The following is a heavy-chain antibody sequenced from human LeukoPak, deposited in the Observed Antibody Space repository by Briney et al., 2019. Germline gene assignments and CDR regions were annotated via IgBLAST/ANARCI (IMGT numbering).Heavy chain of an antibody. Sequence: PSETLSLTCAVSGYSISSGYYWGWIRPPPGKGLEWIGTIYHSGSTYYNPSLKSRVTISVNTSKNQFSLKLNSVTAADTAVYYCARVGGVAGTSYYFDYWGQGTLVTVSS. J-gene: IGHJ4*02. CDR2: IYHSGST. CDR1: GYSISSGYY. CDR3: ARVGGVAGTSYYFDY. D-gene: IGHD6-19*01. V-gene: IGHV4-38-2*01.